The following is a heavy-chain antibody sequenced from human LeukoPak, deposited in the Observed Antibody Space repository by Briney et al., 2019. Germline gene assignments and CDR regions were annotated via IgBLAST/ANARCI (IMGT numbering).Heavy chain of an antibody. D-gene: IGHD2-2*02. Sequence: GGTLRLFCAASGFTFSSYGMHWVRQAPGKGLEWVAFIRYDGSNKYYADSVKGRFTISRDNSKNTLYLQMNSLRAEDTAVYYCAKDSLSVPAAIGGTDYWGQGTLVTVSS. J-gene: IGHJ4*02. CDR1: GFTFSSYG. CDR3: AKDSLSVPAAIGGTDY. V-gene: IGHV3-30*02. CDR2: IRYDGSNK.